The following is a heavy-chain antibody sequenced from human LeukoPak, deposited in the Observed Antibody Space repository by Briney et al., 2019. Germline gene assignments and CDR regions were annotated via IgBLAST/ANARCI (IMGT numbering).Heavy chain of an antibody. CDR3: VRGLAASSNY. D-gene: IGHD1-26*01. Sequence: GGSLRLSCAASTFTVSTNYMSWVRQAPGKGLEWVPVIYAGGNTNYADSVKGRFTISRDNSKNTVYLQMNSLRAEDTAVYYCVRGLAASSNYWGQGTLVSVSS. V-gene: IGHV3-53*01. J-gene: IGHJ4*02. CDR1: TFTVSTNY. CDR2: IYAGGNT.